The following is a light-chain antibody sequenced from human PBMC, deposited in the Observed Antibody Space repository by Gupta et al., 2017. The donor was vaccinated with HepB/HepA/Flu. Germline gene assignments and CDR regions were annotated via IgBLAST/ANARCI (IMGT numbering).Light chain of an antibody. CDR2: ADP. V-gene: IGLV1-40*01. Sequence: QSVVPQPPSVSGAPGQSVTISCTGGSSNIGAGYDVHWYQQVPGTAPKLIIYADPTRPSGGPERFSGSKSDTSAPLAITGLHAEEVADYYCLAYDRSLSGSIVFGGGTKLTVL. CDR1: SSNIGAGYD. CDR3: LAYDRSLSGSIV. J-gene: IGLJ2*01.